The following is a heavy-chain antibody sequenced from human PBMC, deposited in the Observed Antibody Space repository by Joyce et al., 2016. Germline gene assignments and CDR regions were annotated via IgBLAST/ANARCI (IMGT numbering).Heavy chain of an antibody. CDR1: GYGFINYY. D-gene: IGHD6-19*01. CDR2: INTYRGVT. V-gene: IGHV1-2*04. Sequence: QVHLMQSGAEVTKPGASVKVSCKASGYGFINYYINWVRQAPGQGLEWMGWINTYRGVTSLAQKFQGWVTMTRDTSSTTAYMELTSLKSDDTAVYYCARGGLRRGSGHKELSEIDYWGQGTLVTVSS. J-gene: IGHJ4*02. CDR3: ARGGLRRGSGHKELSEIDY.